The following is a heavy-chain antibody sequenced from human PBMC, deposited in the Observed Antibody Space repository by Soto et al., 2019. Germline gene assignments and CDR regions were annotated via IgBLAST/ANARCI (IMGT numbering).Heavy chain of an antibody. Sequence: EVQLVESGGGLGKPGGSLRLSCAASGFTFNTYDMNRVRQAPGKGLEWVSSITASSAYIYYADSVRGRFTISRDNAKNSLFLEMNSLRAEDTAVYYCVKSGTARLLRHSWFDTWGQGTLVSVSS. CDR1: GFTFNTYD. D-gene: IGHD2-21*01. CDR2: ITASSAYI. CDR3: VKSGTARLLRHSWFDT. J-gene: IGHJ5*02. V-gene: IGHV3-21*01.